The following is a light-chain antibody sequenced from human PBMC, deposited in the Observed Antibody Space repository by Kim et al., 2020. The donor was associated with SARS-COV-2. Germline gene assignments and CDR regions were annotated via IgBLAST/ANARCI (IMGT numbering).Light chain of an antibody. Sequence: SPGENATLSGRASQSVSDTYLAWYQHKPGQAPRLLIYGASSRATGIPDRFSGSGSGTDFTLTISRLEPEDFAVYFCQQYVDSPRTFGQGTKVDIK. CDR1: QSVSDTY. CDR3: QQYVDSPRT. V-gene: IGKV3-20*01. CDR2: GAS. J-gene: IGKJ1*01.